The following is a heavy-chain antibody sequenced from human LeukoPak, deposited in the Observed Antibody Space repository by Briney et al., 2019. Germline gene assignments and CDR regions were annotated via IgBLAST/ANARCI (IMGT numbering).Heavy chain of an antibody. CDR1: GGSFSGYY. V-gene: IGHV4-34*01. Sequence: SETLSLTCAVYGGSFSGYYWSWIRQPPGKGLEWIGEINHSGSTNYNPSLKSRVTISADTPKNQFSLKLNSVTAADTAIYYCATGGGPDYWGQGTLVTVSS. CDR2: INHSGST. CDR3: ATGGGPDY. J-gene: IGHJ4*02. D-gene: IGHD3-16*01.